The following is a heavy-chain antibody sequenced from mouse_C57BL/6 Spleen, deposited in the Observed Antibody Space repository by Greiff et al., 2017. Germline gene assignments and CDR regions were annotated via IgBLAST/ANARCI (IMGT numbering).Heavy chain of an antibody. J-gene: IGHJ1*03. CDR2: IYPGSGST. CDR3: ASRGPYDYDVGWYFEV. V-gene: IGHV1-55*01. Sequence: QVQLQQPGAELVKPGASVKMSCKASGYTFTSYWITWVKQRPGQGLEWIGDIYPGSGSTNYNEKFKSKATLTVDTSSSTAYMQLSSLTSEDSAVYDCASRGPYDYDVGWYFEVWGTGTTVTVSS. CDR1: GYTFTSYW. D-gene: IGHD2-4*01.